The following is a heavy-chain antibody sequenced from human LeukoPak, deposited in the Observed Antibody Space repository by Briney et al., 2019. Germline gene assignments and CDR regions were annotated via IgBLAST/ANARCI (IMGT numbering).Heavy chain of an antibody. CDR2: IYYSGST. V-gene: IGHV4-59*01. CDR1: GGSISSYY. CDR3: ATSVLGDYYGSGSYMYFQH. Sequence: PSETLSLTCTVSGGSISSYYWSWIRQPPGKGLEWIGYIYYSGSTNYNPSLKSRVTISVDTSKNQFSLKLSSVTAADTAVYYCATSVLGDYYGSGSYMYFQHWGQGTLVTVSS. J-gene: IGHJ1*01. D-gene: IGHD3-10*01.